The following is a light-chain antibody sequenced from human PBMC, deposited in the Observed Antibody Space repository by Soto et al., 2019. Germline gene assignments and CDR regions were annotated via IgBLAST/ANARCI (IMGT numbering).Light chain of an antibody. J-gene: IGLJ1*01. CDR3: SSYSSSSTLYV. Sequence: QSALTQPASVSGSPGQSITISCTGTSSDVGGSNYVSWFQQHPGKAPKLMIFEVSDRPSGISNRFSGSKSGNTASLTISGLQAEDEADYYCSSYSSSSTLYVFGTGTKLTV. CDR1: SSDVGGSNY. CDR2: EVS. V-gene: IGLV2-14*01.